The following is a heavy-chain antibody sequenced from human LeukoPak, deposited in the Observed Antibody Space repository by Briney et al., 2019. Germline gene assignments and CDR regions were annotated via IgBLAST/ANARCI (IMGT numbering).Heavy chain of an antibody. CDR1: GFTFSSYS. V-gene: IGHV3-21*01. CDR2: ISSSSSYI. D-gene: IGHD3-16*02. Sequence: GGSLRLSCAASGFTFSSYSMNWVRQAPGKGLEWGSSISSSSSYIYYADSVKGRFTISRDNAKNSLYLQMNSLRAEDTAVYYCARAQMITFGGVIVPSDYWGQGTLVTVSS. J-gene: IGHJ4*02. CDR3: ARAQMITFGGVIVPSDY.